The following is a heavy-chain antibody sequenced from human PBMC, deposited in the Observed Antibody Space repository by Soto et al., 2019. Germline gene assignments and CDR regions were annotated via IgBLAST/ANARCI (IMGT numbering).Heavy chain of an antibody. CDR1: DFAFAAAW. V-gene: IGHV3-7*01. J-gene: IGHJ6*04. CDR3: VRDRRRTGVLTWGRSGIMDV. D-gene: IGHD1-26*01. Sequence: EVQLVESGGGLVEPGGSLRLYCAASDFAFAAAWMIWVRQAPGKGLEWVANIKEDGNEKYLVDSEKGRFTISRDNAKNLMYLHMNSLRDEDTAVYYCVRDRRRTGVLTWGRSGIMDVWGKGTMVTVSS. CDR2: IKEDGNEK.